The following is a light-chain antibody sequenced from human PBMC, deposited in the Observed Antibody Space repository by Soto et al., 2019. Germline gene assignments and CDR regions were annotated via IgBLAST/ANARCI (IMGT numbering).Light chain of an antibody. V-gene: IGKV3-15*01. J-gene: IGKJ2*01. CDR1: QSVSSSY. Sequence: EIVLTQSPGTLSLSPGERATLSCRASQSVSSSYLAWYQQKPGQAPRPLIYGASTRATGIPARFSGSGSGTEFTLTISSLQSEDFAVYYCQQYNKWPYTFGQGTKVEIK. CDR3: QQYNKWPYT. CDR2: GAS.